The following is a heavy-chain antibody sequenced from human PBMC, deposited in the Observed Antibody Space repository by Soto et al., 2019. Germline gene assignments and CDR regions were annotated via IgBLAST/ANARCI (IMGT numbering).Heavy chain of an antibody. D-gene: IGHD1-20*01. J-gene: IGHJ4*02. CDR2: VSFDGSNK. CDR3: ARDQTGITTTGGGRIDH. CDR1: GFTFSTHA. Sequence: QVQLVESGGGVVQPGRSLRLSCAASGFTFSTHAMHWVRQAPGKGLECVAIVSFDGSNKYYADSVKGRFTISRDNSKNTLYLQMSGLTPEDTAVYYCARDQTGITTTGGGRIDHWGQGTLFIVSS. V-gene: IGHV3-30-3*01.